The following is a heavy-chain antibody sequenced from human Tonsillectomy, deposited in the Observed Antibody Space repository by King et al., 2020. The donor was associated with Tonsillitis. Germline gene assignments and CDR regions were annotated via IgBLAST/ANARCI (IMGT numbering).Heavy chain of an antibody. Sequence: VQLQESGPGLVKPSQTLSLTCTVSGASINIGDYFWTWIRQPPGKGLEWIGYIYSSGSTYYNASLKSRVTISLDTFKNQFSLKLSSVAAADTAVYYCARGTGAIFGVVLISGYAFDIWGLGTMVTVSS. D-gene: IGHD3-3*01. CDR2: IYSSGST. V-gene: IGHV4-30-4*01. CDR3: ARGTGAIFGVVLISGYAFDI. J-gene: IGHJ3*02. CDR1: GASINIGDYF.